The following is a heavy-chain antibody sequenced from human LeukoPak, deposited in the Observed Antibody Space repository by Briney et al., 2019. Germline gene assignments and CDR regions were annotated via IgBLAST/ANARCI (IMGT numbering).Heavy chain of an antibody. CDR3: ARGVVIAPQTFDY. CDR1: GESISGFY. V-gene: IGHV4-59*01. D-gene: IGHD2-21*01. CDR2: IYYSGST. J-gene: IGHJ4*02. Sequence: SETLSLTCTVSGESISGFYWTWIRQPPGKGLGWIGYIYYSGSTNYNPSLKSRVTISVDTSKNQFSLKLSSVTAADTAVYYCARGVVIAPQTFDYWGQGTLVTVSS.